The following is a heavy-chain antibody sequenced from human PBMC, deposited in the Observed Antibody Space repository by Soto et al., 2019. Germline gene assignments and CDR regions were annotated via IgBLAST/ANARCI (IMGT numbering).Heavy chain of an antibody. CDR3: ARHSIYYGDYVYRWFDP. CDR1: GYSFTSYW. V-gene: IGHV5-10-1*01. D-gene: IGHD4-17*01. CDR2: TDPSDSYT. J-gene: IGHJ5*02. Sequence: PGESLKISCKGSGYSFTSYWISWVRQMPGKGLEWMGRTDPSDSYTNYSPSFQGHVTISADKSISTAYLQWSSLKASDTAMYYCARHSIYYGDYVYRWFDPWGQGTLVTVSS.